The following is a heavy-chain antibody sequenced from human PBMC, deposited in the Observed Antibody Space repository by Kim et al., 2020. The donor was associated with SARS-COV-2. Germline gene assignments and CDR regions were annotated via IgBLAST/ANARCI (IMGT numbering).Heavy chain of an antibody. CDR2: IYYSGST. Sequence: SETLSLTCTVSGDSVSSGSYYWSWIRQPPGKGLEWIGYIYYSGSTNYNPSLKSRVTISVDTSKNQFSLKLSSVTAADTAVYYCARHLGYDAFDIWGQGTMVTVSS. V-gene: IGHV4-61*01. CDR1: GDSVSSGSYY. D-gene: IGHD2-15*01. CDR3: ARHLGYDAFDI. J-gene: IGHJ3*02.